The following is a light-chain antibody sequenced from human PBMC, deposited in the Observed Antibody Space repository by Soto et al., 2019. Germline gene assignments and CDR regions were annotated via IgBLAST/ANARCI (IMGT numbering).Light chain of an antibody. CDR2: KNN. J-gene: IGLJ1*01. V-gene: IGLV1-51*02. CDR3: GTWDSSLSAGI. CDR1: SSNIGNNY. Sequence: QSVLTQPPSVSAAPGQKVTISCSGSSSNIGNNYVSWFQQLPGTAPKLLIYKNNKRPSGIPDRFSGSKSGTSATLGITGLQTGDEADYYCGTWDSSLSAGIFGTGTKVTV.